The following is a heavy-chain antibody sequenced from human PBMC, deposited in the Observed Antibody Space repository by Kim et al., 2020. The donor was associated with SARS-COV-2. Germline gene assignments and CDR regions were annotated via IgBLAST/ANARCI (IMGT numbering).Heavy chain of an antibody. J-gene: IGHJ6*02. D-gene: IGHD6-13*01. CDR1: GGTFSSYA. CDR2: IIPIFGTA. CDR3: ASGYTRHIYYYYGMDV. V-gene: IGHV1-69*13. Sequence: SVKVSCKASGGTFSSYAISWVRQAPGQGLEWMGGIIPIFGTANYAQKFQGRVTITADESTSTAYMELSSLRSEDTAVYYCASGYTRHIYYYYGMDVWGQGTTVTVSS.